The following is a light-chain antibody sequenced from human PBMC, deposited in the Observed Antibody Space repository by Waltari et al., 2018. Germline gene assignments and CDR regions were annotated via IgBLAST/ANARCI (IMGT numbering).Light chain of an antibody. V-gene: IGKV3-11*01. CDR1: QSVSSN. CDR2: DAS. CDR3: EQRSNWPPDT. Sequence: EVVLTQSPATLSLSPGERATLSCRASQSVSSNLAWHQQKPGQAPRLLIYDASNRATGIPARFSGSGSGTDFTLTITSLEPDDFALYYCEQRSNWPPDTFGQGTRLEI. J-gene: IGKJ5*01.